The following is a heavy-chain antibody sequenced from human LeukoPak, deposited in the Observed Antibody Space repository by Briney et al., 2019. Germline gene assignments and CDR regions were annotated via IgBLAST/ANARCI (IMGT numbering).Heavy chain of an antibody. Sequence: GASVKVSCKASGGTFSSYAISWVRQAPGQGLEWMGIINPSGGSTSYAQKFQGRVTMTRDMSTSTVYMELSSLRSEDTAVYYCARDGAVAGTRPWDYWGQGTLVTVSS. CDR3: ARDGAVAGTRPWDY. D-gene: IGHD6-19*01. J-gene: IGHJ4*02. CDR2: INPSGGST. CDR1: GGTFSSYA. V-gene: IGHV1-46*01.